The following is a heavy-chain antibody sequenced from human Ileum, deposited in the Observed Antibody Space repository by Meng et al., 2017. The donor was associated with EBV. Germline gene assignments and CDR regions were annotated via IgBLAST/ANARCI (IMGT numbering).Heavy chain of an antibody. CDR1: GGSISRGGHS. J-gene: IGHJ4*02. D-gene: IGHD4-23*01. CDR3: ARAHPVVYFFDY. CDR2: IQHSGST. V-gene: IGHV4-30-2*01. Sequence: HLQLQESGAGLIKPSQTLSLTCAVSGGSISRGGHSWSWIRQPPGKGLEWIGDIQHSGSTYYNPSLKSRVTISVARSRNQFSLKLCSVTAADTAVYYCARAHPVVYFFDYWGQGTLVTVSS.